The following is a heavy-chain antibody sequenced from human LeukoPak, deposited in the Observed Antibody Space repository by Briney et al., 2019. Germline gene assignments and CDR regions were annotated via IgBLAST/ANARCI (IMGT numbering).Heavy chain of an antibody. J-gene: IGHJ5*02. CDR3: AGIAVAGTNWFDP. V-gene: IGHV4-59*01. Sequence: PSETLSLTCTVSGGSISSYYWSWLRQPPGKGLEWIGYIYYSGSTNYNPSLKSRVTISVDTSKNQFSLKLSSVTAADTAVYYCAGIAVAGTNWFDPWGQGTLVTVSS. CDR2: IYYSGST. CDR1: GGSISSYY. D-gene: IGHD6-19*01.